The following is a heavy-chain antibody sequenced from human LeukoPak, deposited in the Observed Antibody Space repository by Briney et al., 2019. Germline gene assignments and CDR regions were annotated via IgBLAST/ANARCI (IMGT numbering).Heavy chain of an antibody. CDR2: IRFDGSNK. V-gene: IGHV3-30*02. Sequence: GGSLRLSWAASGFTSRSYGMHGVPEAPGKGLGWVAFIRFDGSNKDYADSVKGRFTISRDNSKNTLYLQMNSLRAEDTAVYYCAKDRVVGATISGENDYWGQGTLVTVSS. J-gene: IGHJ4*02. CDR3: AKDRVVGATISGENDY. CDR1: GFTSRSYG. D-gene: IGHD1-26*01.